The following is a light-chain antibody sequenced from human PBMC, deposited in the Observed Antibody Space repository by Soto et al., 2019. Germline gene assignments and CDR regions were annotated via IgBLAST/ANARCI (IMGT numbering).Light chain of an antibody. V-gene: IGKV3-20*01. Sequence: EIVLTQSPGTLSLSPGERATLSCRASQSVRSNELAWYQQKPGQAPRLLIYGASSRATAIPDRVSGSGSGKDFTLTISRLEPADFAVYYCQQYGSSPLTFGGGTKGEFK. CDR1: QSVRSNE. CDR2: GAS. CDR3: QQYGSSPLT. J-gene: IGKJ4*01.